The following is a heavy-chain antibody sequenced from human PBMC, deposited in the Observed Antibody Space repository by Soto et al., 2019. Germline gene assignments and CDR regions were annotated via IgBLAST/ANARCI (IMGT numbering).Heavy chain of an antibody. D-gene: IGHD5-12*01. V-gene: IGHV1-18*01. Sequence: ASVEVSSKACGYSFTSYYRNWVRQATGQGLEWMGWISAYNGNTNYAQKLQGRVTMTTDTSTSTAYMELRSLRSDDTAVYYCARDNSGYDFDGDYYYYGMDVWGQGTTVTVSS. J-gene: IGHJ6*02. CDR2: ISAYNGNT. CDR1: GYSFTSYY. CDR3: ARDNSGYDFDGDYYYYGMDV.